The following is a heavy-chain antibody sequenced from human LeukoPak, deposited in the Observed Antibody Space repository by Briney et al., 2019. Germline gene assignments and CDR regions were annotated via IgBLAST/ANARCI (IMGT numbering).Heavy chain of an antibody. CDR1: GGSFSGYY. CDR2: INHSGGT. D-gene: IGHD3-10*01. V-gene: IGHV4-34*01. Sequence: PSETLSLTCAVYGGSFSGYYWSWIRQPPGKGLEWIGEINHSGGTNYNPSLKSRVTISVDTSKNQFSLKLSSVTAADTAVYYCARSDYHNSGSHTVFDAFDIWGQGTRVTVSS. CDR3: ARSDYHNSGSHTVFDAFDI. J-gene: IGHJ3*02.